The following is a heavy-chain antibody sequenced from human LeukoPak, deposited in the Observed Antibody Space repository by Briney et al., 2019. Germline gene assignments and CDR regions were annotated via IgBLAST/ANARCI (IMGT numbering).Heavy chain of an antibody. CDR2: ISYSGST. CDR3: ERSWIQLWLGDLTFDY. Sequence: SETLSLTCAVYGRSISSTSYYWTWIRQPPGNGLGRIGSISYSGSTYYNPYLKSRVTISVDTSKNQFSLKLTSVTAADTAVYYFERSWIQLWLGDLTFDYWGQGTLVTVSS. V-gene: IGHV4-39*01. D-gene: IGHD5-18*01. CDR1: GRSISSTSYY. J-gene: IGHJ4*02.